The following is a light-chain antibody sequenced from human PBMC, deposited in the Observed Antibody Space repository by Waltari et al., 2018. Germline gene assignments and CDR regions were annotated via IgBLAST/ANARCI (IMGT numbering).Light chain of an antibody. J-gene: IGLJ1*01. CDR2: EVS. CDR3: SSYTTSSAPGV. CDR1: DSDVGAYDF. V-gene: IGLV2-14*01. Sequence: QSALTQPASVSGSPGQSITISCSGTDSDVGAYDFVSWYQQHPGKAPHLIIYEVSNRPSGISNRFSASKSGNTASLTSSGLQAEDEAEYYCSSYTTSSAPGVFGTGTRVTVL.